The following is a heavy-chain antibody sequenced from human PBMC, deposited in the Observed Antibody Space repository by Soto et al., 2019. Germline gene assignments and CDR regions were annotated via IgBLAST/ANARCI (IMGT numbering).Heavy chain of an antibody. V-gene: IGHV1-18*01. Sequence: ASVKVSCKASGYTFTSYSISWVRQAPGQGLEWMGWISAYNGNTNYAQKLQGRVTMTTDTSTSKAYMELRSLRSDDTAVYYCARVVLVAAAGTNWWFDPWGQGTLVTVSS. CDR1: GYTFTSYS. D-gene: IGHD6-13*01. CDR2: ISAYNGNT. J-gene: IGHJ5*02. CDR3: ARVVLVAAAGTNWWFDP.